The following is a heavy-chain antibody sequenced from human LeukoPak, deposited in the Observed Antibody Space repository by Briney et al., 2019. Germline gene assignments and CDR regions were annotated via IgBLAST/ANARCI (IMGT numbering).Heavy chain of an antibody. CDR1: GFSFSDYG. CDR3: ARDRRSSGWFSDY. CDR2: IWYDGSKK. V-gene: IGHV3-33*01. Sequence: PGGSLRLSCAASGFSFSDYGMQWVRQAPGKGLEWVAVIWYDGSKKYYTDSVKGRFTISRDNSKNTLYLEMDSLRVDDTAVYYCARDRRSSGWFSDYWGQGTLVTVFS. J-gene: IGHJ4*02. D-gene: IGHD6-19*01.